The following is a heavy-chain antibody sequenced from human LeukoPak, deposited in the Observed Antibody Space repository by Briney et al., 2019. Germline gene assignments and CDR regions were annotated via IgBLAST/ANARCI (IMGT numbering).Heavy chain of an antibody. V-gene: IGHV1-69*04. J-gene: IGHJ3*02. CDR1: GGTFSSYA. CDR2: IIPILGIA. CDR3: ARDAKANAFDI. D-gene: IGHD2-15*01. Sequence: GASVKVSCKAYGGTFSSYAISWVRQAPGQGLEWMGRIIPILGIANYAQKFQGRVTITADKSTSTAYMELSSLRSEDTAVYYCARDAKANAFDIWGQGTMVTVSS.